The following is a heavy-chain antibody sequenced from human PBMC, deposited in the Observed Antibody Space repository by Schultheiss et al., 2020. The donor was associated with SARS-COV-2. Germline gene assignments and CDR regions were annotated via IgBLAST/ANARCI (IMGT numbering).Heavy chain of an antibody. J-gene: IGHJ4*02. CDR2: IYHSGST. CDR3: ARLKGYHFDY. D-gene: IGHD5-18*01. CDR1: GYSISSGYY. V-gene: IGHV4-38-2*01. Sequence: SETLSLTCAVSGYSISSGYYWGWIRQPPGKGLEWIGSIYHSGSTYYNPSLKSRVTISVDTSKNQFSLKLSSVTAADTAVYYCARLKGYHFDYWGQGTLVTVSS.